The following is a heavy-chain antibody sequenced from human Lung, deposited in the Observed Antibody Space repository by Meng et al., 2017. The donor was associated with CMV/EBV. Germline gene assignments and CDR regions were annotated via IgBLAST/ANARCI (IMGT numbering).Heavy chain of an antibody. V-gene: IGHV1-69*13. D-gene: IGHD5-24*01. CDR2: FIPRVNTA. CDR3: ARGRVGYNMNYFHY. CDR1: GDTFTKYA. Sequence: SVKVSCKASGDTFTKYAISWVREAPGQGLEWLGGFIPRVNTANYAQKFQGRVTITADSSTNTGYMELRSLTSDDAAVYYCARGRVGYNMNYFHYLGQGPVVTVSS. J-gene: IGHJ4*02.